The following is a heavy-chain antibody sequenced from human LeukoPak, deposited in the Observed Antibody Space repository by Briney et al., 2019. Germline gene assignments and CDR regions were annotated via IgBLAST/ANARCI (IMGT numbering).Heavy chain of an antibody. CDR2: INHSGST. V-gene: IGHV4-34*01. J-gene: IGHJ6*04. Sequence: SETLSLTCTVSGGSISSYYWSWIRQPPGKGLEWIGEINHSGSTNYNPSLKSRVTISVDTSKNQFSLKLSSVTAADTAVYYCARKVRGVIRMDVWGKGTTVTVSS. D-gene: IGHD3-10*01. CDR1: GGSISSYY. CDR3: ARKVRGVIRMDV.